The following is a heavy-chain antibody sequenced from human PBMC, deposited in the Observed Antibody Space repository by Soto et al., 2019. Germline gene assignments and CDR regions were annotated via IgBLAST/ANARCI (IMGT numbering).Heavy chain of an antibody. J-gene: IGHJ3*02. CDR2: IFSGGST. CDR1: GFTVSSNY. D-gene: IGHD4-4*01. CDR3: ARDSNYVGAFDI. Sequence: EVQLVESGGGLVQPGGSLRLSCAASGFTVSSNYMSWVRQAPGKGLEWVSVIFSGGSTYYADSVKGSFTISRDNSKNTLYLQMNSLRAEDTALYYCARDSNYVGAFDIWGQGTMVTVSS. V-gene: IGHV3-66*01.